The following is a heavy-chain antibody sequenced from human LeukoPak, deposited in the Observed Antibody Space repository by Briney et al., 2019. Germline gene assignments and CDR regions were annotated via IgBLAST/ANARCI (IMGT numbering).Heavy chain of an antibody. J-gene: IGHJ5*02. D-gene: IGHD3-9*01. CDR3: AKGDNNILTGYYNSFDP. CDR1: GFTFSDYA. V-gene: IGHV3-23*01. CDR2: ISGSGIST. Sequence: GGSLRLSCAASGFTFSDYAMTWIRQAPGKGLEWVSTISGSGISTYFADSVKGRFTISRDNSRNTLFLQMNSLRAEDTALFYCAKGDNNILTGYYNSFDPWGQGTLVTVSS.